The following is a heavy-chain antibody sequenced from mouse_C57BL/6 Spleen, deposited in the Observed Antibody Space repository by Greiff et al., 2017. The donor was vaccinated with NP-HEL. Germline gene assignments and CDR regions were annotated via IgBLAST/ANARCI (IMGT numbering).Heavy chain of an antibody. Sequence: QVQLQQSGAELVMPGASVKLSCKASGYTFTSYWMHWVKQRPGQGLEWIGEIDPSDSYTNYNQKFKGKSTLTVDKSSSTAYMQLSSLTSEDSAVYYCARAYDGYYEFDYWGQGTTLTVSS. CDR2: IDPSDSYT. D-gene: IGHD2-3*01. CDR1: GYTFTSYW. J-gene: IGHJ2*01. CDR3: ARAYDGYYEFDY. V-gene: IGHV1-69*01.